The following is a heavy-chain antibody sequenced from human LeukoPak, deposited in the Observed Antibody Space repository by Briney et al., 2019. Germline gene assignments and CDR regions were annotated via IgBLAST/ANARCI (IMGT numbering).Heavy chain of an antibody. D-gene: IGHD3-3*01. J-gene: IGHJ6*03. Sequence: ASVKVSCNASGYTFTSYGISWVRQAPGQGLEWMGWISAYNGNTNYAQKLQGRVTMTTDTSTSTAYMELRSLRSDDTAVYYCARDFGNDFWSGDYYYYYYMDVWGKGTTVTVSS. CDR3: ARDFGNDFWSGDYYYYYYMDV. CDR1: GYTFTSYG. V-gene: IGHV1-18*01. CDR2: ISAYNGNT.